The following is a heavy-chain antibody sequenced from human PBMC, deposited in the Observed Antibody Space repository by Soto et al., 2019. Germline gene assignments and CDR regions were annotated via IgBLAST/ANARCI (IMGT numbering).Heavy chain of an antibody. CDR2: INHSGST. V-gene: IGHV4-34*01. Sequence: QVQLQQWGAGLLKPSETLSLTCAVYGGSFSGYYWSWIRQPPGKGLEWIGEINHSGSTNYNPSLKSRVTISVNPSKNQSSLKQSSVTAADTAVYYCARDYTRDGAYGMDVWGQGTTVTVSS. CDR1: GGSFSGYY. CDR3: ARDYTRDGAYGMDV. J-gene: IGHJ6*02. D-gene: IGHD3-10*01.